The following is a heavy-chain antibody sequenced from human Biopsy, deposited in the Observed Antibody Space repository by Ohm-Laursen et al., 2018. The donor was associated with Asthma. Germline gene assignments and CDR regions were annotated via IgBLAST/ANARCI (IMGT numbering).Heavy chain of an antibody. J-gene: IGHJ5*02. CDR1: GFTFSSYG. Sequence: SLRLSCAASGFTFSSYGTHWVRQAPGKGLEWVAVMSFDGRQTYYADSVKGRFTISRDNSKNTLYLQMNSLRAEDTAVYYCARDMGDFWRNNWFDPWGQGTLVTVSS. D-gene: IGHD3-3*01. CDR3: ARDMGDFWRNNWFDP. V-gene: IGHV3-33*05. CDR2: MSFDGRQT.